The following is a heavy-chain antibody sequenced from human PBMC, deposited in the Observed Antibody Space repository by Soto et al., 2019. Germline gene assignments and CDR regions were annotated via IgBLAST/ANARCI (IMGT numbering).Heavy chain of an antibody. CDR3: ARDSGGMDV. CDR2: INAGNGNT. CDR1: GYTFTSYV. V-gene: IGHV1-3*01. J-gene: IGHJ6*02. Sequence: GASVKVSCKTSGYTFTSYVIHWVRQAPGQRLEWMGWINAGNGNTKYSQKFQGRVTITRDTSASTAYMELSSLRSEDTAVYYRARDSGGMDVWGQGTTVTVSS.